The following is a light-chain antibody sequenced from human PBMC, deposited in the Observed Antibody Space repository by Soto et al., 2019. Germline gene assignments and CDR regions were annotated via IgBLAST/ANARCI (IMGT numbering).Light chain of an antibody. Sequence: QSVLTQPPSASGTPGQRVTISCSGSSSNIGSYTVNWYQQLPGTAPKLLIYSNTQRPSGVPDRFSGSKSGASASLAIGGLQSEDEADYYCAAWDDSLNGQVFGTGTKLTVL. V-gene: IGLV1-44*01. J-gene: IGLJ1*01. CDR1: SSNIGSYT. CDR2: SNT. CDR3: AAWDDSLNGQV.